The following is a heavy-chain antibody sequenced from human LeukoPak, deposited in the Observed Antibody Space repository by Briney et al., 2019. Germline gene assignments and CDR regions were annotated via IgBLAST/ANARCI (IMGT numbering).Heavy chain of an antibody. J-gene: IGHJ6*03. D-gene: IGHD1-26*01. CDR1: GYTFTSYG. Sequence: ASVKVSCKASGYTFTSYGINWVRQAPGQGLEWMGWISAYNGNTNYAQKLQGRVTMTTDTSTSTAYMELRSLRSDDTAVYYCARAIVGATIDYMDVWGKGTTVTVSS. CDR2: ISAYNGNT. CDR3: ARAIVGATIDYMDV. V-gene: IGHV1-18*01.